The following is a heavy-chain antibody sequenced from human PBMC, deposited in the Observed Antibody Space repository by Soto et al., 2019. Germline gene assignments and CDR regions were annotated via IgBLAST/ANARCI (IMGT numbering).Heavy chain of an antibody. J-gene: IGHJ5*02. CDR1: GGSISTYY. V-gene: IGHV4-4*07. D-gene: IGHD3-16*01. CDR2: IYGSGNT. Sequence: KTSETLSLTCTVSGGSISTYYWSWIRQPAGKGLEWIGRIYGSGNTNYSPSLRSRVTMSVDTSKNQFSLKLSSVTAADTAVYYCVRDTIYTPGWTDYRWIDPWGQGTLVTVSS. CDR3: VRDTIYTPGWTDYRWIDP.